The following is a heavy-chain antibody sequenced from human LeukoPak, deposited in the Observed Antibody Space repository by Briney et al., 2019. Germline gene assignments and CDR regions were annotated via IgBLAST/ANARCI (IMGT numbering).Heavy chain of an antibody. CDR3: GKRETGYSGSWDTPLFDY. D-gene: IGHD6-13*01. Sequence: PGGSLRLSCVASRFTFRSYGMSWVRQAPGKGLEWVSVINYNGGSTYYAGSVKGRFTISRDNSKNTLYLQMNSLRAEDTAVYYCGKRETGYSGSWDTPLFDYWGQGTLVTVSS. CDR1: RFTFRSYG. J-gene: IGHJ4*02. V-gene: IGHV3-23*01. CDR2: INYNGGST.